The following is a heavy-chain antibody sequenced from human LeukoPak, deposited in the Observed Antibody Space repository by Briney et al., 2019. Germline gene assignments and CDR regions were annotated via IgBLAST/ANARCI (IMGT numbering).Heavy chain of an antibody. V-gene: IGHV4-39*07. D-gene: IGHD6-19*01. CDR2: IYYSGST. Sequence: SETLSLTCTVSGGSISSSSYYWGWIRQPPGKGLEWIGSIYYSGSTYYNPSLKSRVTISVDTSKNQFSLKLSSVTAADTAVYYCARAISLYSSGWYTPFDYWGQGTLVTVSS. CDR3: ARAISLYSSGWYTPFDY. CDR1: GGSISSSSYY. J-gene: IGHJ4*02.